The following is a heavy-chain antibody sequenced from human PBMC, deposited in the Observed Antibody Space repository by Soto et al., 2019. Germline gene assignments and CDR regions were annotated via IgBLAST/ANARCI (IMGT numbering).Heavy chain of an antibody. Sequence: QITLKESGPTLVRPPQTLTLTCTFSGFSLTSGVGVVRIRQPPGKALEWLALIYWDDDKRYSPSLKNRLTFTKDTSKNHVVLIMTNVGPVDTATYFCAHIDPEIVTVGGHGGFDYWGQGTLVTVSS. D-gene: IGHD5-12*01. CDR3: AHIDPEIVTVGGHGGFDY. CDR1: GFSLTSGVG. CDR2: IYWDDDK. V-gene: IGHV2-5*02. J-gene: IGHJ4*02.